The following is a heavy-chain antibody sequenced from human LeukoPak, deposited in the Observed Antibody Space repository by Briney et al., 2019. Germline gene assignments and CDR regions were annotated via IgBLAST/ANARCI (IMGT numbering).Heavy chain of an antibody. D-gene: IGHD6-25*01. Sequence: GGSLRLSCAASGFTFSSYAMHWVRQAPGKGLEWVAVISYDGSNKYYADSVKGRFTISRDNSKSTLYLQMNSLRAEDTAVYYCAREPRGGSEIDYWGQGTLVTVSS. J-gene: IGHJ4*02. CDR1: GFTFSSYA. V-gene: IGHV3-30*01. CDR3: AREPRGGSEIDY. CDR2: ISYDGSNK.